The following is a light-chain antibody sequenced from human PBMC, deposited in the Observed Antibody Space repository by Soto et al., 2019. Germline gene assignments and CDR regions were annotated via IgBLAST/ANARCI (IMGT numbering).Light chain of an antibody. CDR1: QIVTSSY. Sequence: EVVLTQSPGSLSLSPGERATLSCRASQIVTSSYLAWYQQKPGQAPKLIIFGASIRATDVPDRFSGSGSGTAFTLTISRLEPEDFEVHYCQQYGSSPGTFGQGTKVDIK. J-gene: IGKJ1*01. V-gene: IGKV3-20*01. CDR2: GAS. CDR3: QQYGSSPGT.